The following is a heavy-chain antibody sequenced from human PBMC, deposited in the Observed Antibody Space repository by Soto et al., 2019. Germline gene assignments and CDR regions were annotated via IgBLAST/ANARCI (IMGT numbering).Heavy chain of an antibody. CDR2: ISGSASNI. V-gene: IGHV3-21*01. D-gene: IGHD2-2*01. CDR3: ARDGHCISSSCFFLPDY. Sequence: GSLRLSCAASGFTFSSYSMSWVGQAPGKGLEWVSSISGSASNIHYADSVKGRFTISRDTAENSLYLQLNSLRAEDTALYYCARDGHCISSSCFFLPDYWGQGTLVTVSS. CDR1: GFTFSSYS. J-gene: IGHJ4*02.